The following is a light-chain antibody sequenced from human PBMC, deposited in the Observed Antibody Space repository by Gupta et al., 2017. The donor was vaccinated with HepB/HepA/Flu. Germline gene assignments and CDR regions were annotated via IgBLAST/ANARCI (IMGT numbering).Light chain of an antibody. CDR2: LGS. J-gene: IGKJ2*01. Sequence: DTGRTQSPFSLPFSPGEPASISCRSSQRLLHSNGYKYLDWYLQKPGQSPQLLIYLGSNRASGVPDRCSGSGAGTEVTLKISRGEAEDGGVYYCKQAHQNHPPNTFGQGTKVEIK. CDR3: KQAHQNHPPNT. V-gene: IGKV2-28*01. CDR1: QRLLHSNGYKY.